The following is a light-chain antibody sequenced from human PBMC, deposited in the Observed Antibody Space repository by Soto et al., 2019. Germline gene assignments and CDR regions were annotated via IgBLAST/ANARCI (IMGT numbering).Light chain of an antibody. CDR3: AAWDDSLNGWV. Sequence: QAVVTQAPSASGTPGQRGTISCSGSSSNIGSNTVSWYQQVPGTAPKLLIYSNDQRPSGVPDRFSGSKSGTSASLAIGGLQSEDEADYYCAAWDDSLNGWVFGGGTQLTVL. V-gene: IGLV1-44*01. CDR2: SND. CDR1: SSNIGSNT. J-gene: IGLJ3*02.